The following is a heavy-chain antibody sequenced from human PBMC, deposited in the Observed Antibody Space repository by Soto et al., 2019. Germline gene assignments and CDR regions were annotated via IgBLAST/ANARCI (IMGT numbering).Heavy chain of an antibody. Sequence: PGKGPEWIGSVFYTGFNSYNPSLESRVSVSVDTSKNQFSLKVSGVSAADTPVYYCATSQTGYTRIYFDHWGQGALVTVS. V-gene: IGHV4-39*01. CDR2: VFYTGFN. CDR3: ATSQTGYTRIYFDH. J-gene: IGHJ4*02. D-gene: IGHD5-12*01.